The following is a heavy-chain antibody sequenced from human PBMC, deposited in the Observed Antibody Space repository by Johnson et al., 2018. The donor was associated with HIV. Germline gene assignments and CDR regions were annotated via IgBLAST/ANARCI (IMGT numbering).Heavy chain of an antibody. V-gene: IGHV3-9*01. CDR2: ISWNSGSI. CDR3: ARDRARWSSGWYNDAFDI. J-gene: IGHJ3*02. Sequence: VQLVESGGGLVQPGRSLRLSCASSGLTFDDYAMHWVRHAPGNGLEWVSGISWNSGSIAYADSVNGRFTISRDNAKNSLYVQMNSLRAEDTALYYCARDRARWSSGWYNDAFDIWGQGTMVTVSS. CDR1: GLTFDDYA. D-gene: IGHD6-19*01.